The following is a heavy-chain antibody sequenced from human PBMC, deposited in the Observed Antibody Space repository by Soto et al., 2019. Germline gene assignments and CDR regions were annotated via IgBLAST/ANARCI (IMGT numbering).Heavy chain of an antibody. CDR2: ISAYNGNT. V-gene: IGHV1-18*04. CDR1: GYTFTSYG. Sequence: ASVKVSCKVSGYTFTSYGISWVRQAPGQGLEWMGWISAYNGNTNYAQKLQGRVTMTTDTSTSTAYMELRSLRSDDTAVYYCARLPYYYDSSGYLIHWGQGTLVTVSS. CDR3: ARLPYYYDSSGYLIH. J-gene: IGHJ4*02. D-gene: IGHD3-22*01.